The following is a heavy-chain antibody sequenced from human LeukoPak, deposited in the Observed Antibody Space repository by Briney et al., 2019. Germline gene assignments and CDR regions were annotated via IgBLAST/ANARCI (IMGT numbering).Heavy chain of an antibody. J-gene: IGHJ4*02. D-gene: IGHD3-22*01. Sequence: GGSLRLSCAAPGFTFSSYWMSWVRKAPGKGLEWVAGMRGSGGGTNYADSVKGRFTVSRDNSKNTLYLQMKSLRAEDTAVYFCAKRGVVIRVILVGFYKEAYYFDSWGQGALVTVSS. CDR3: AKRGVVIRVILVGFYKEAYYFDS. CDR2: MRGSGGGT. CDR1: GFTFSSYW. V-gene: IGHV3-23*01.